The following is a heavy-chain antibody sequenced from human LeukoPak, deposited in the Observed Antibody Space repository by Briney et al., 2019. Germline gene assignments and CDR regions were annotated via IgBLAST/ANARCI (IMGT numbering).Heavy chain of an antibody. CDR2: INPSGGST. CDR3: ARDAPVSGSPGHAFDI. D-gene: IGHD3-10*01. CDR1: GYTFTSYY. V-gene: IGHV1-46*01. J-gene: IGHJ3*02. Sequence: GASVKVSCKASGYTFTSYYMNWVRQAPGQGLEWMGIINPSGGSTSYAQKFQGRVTMTRDTSTSTVYMELSSLRSEDTAVYYCARDAPVSGSPGHAFDIWGQGTMVTVSS.